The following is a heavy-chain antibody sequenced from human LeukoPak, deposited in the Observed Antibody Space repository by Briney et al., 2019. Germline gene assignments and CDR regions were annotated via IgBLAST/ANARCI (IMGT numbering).Heavy chain of an antibody. J-gene: IGHJ4*02. CDR1: GFTFSSYA. CDR3: ARPSRRYSGYDLDY. V-gene: IGHV3-30-3*01. CDR2: ISYDGSNK. Sequence: PGRSLRLSCAASGFTFSSYAMHWVRQAPGKGLEWVAVISYDGSNKYYADSVKGRFTISRDNSKNTLYLQMNSLRAEDTAVYYCARPSRRYSGYDLDYWGQGTLVSASS. D-gene: IGHD5-12*01.